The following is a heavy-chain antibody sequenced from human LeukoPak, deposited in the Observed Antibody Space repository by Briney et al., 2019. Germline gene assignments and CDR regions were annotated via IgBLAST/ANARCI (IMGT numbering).Heavy chain of an antibody. CDR3: ASEYCSSTSCYGWFDP. J-gene: IGHJ5*02. CDR2: INPSGGST. CDR1: GYTFTIYY. Sequence: ASVKVSCKASGYTFTIYYMHWVRQAPGQGLEWMGIINPSGGSTSYAQKFQGRVTMTRDTSTSTVYMELSSLRSEDTSVYYCASEYCSSTSCYGWFDPWGQGTLVTVSS. V-gene: IGHV1-46*01. D-gene: IGHD2-2*01.